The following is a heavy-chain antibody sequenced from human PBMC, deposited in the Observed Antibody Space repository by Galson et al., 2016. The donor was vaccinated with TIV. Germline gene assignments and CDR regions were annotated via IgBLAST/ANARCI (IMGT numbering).Heavy chain of an antibody. CDR2: IGANSGDT. V-gene: IGHV1-18*01. Sequence: SVKVSCKASGYTFSKYGISWVRQAPGQGLEWVGWIGANSGDTNSAQKLQGRVTLATDTSTSTAYMELRSLRSDDTAVYYCARDRGSMTMILVADYYFGMDVWGQGTTVTVSS. CDR3: ARDRGSMTMILVADYYFGMDV. CDR1: GYTFSKYG. J-gene: IGHJ6*02. D-gene: IGHD3-22*01.